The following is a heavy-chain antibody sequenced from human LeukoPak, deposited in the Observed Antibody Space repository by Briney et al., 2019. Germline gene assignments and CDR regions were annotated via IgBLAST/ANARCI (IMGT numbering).Heavy chain of an antibody. J-gene: IGHJ6*03. CDR2: IQYDRTNE. V-gene: IGHV3-30*02. D-gene: IGHD2-8*01. CDR1: AFTFSSYG. CDR3: AKDRCSNGIGCYYYYMDV. Sequence: PGGSLSLSRAASAFTFSSYGMHWVRQAPGKGLEWVAYIQYDRTNEQYAHSVKGRFRISRDNSKNILYLQMNSLRTEDTAVYYCAKDRCSNGIGCYYYYMDVWGKGTTVTISS.